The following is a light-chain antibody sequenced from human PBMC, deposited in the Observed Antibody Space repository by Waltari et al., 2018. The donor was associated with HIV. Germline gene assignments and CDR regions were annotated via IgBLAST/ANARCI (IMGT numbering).Light chain of an antibody. J-gene: IGLJ2*01. CDR1: ASDLGTNA. CDR3: ASWDDRLHNSVVSGGSVV. V-gene: IGLV1-44*01. CDR2: SDD. Sequence: SMLPQPPSLSAVPGQRVIISCSVSASDLGTNAVSSYRHVPGAAPTLLIHSDDQWPSGVADRVSGSKYDTSAALVINGLQSDDEADYYCASWDDRLHNSVVSGGSVVFGGGTKLTV.